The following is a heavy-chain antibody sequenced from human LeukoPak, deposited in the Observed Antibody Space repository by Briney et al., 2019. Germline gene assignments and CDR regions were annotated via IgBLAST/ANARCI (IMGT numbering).Heavy chain of an antibody. D-gene: IGHD3-22*01. CDR3: ARGSTYYDSSGQVPFDY. CDR2: ISSSSSTI. CDR1: GFTFSTYS. J-gene: IGHJ4*02. V-gene: IGHV3-48*01. Sequence: GGSLRLSCAASGFTFSTYSMNWVRQAPGKGLEWVSYISSSSSTIYYTDSVKGRFTISRDNAKNSLYLQMNSLRAEDTAVYYCARGSTYYDSSGQVPFDYWGQGTLVTVSS.